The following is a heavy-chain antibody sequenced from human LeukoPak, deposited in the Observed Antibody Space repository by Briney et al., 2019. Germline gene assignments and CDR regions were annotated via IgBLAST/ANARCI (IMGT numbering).Heavy chain of an antibody. D-gene: IGHD3-10*01. V-gene: IGHV3-33*06. CDR2: IWYDGSNK. CDR3: AKDGKYYGSGSYIDY. Sequence: GRSLRLSCAASGFTFSSYGMHWVRQAPAKGLEWVAVIWYDGSNKYYADSVKGRFTISRDNSKNTLCLQMNSLRAQDTAVYYCAKDGKYYGSGSYIDYWGQGTLVTVSS. CDR1: GFTFSSYG. J-gene: IGHJ4*02.